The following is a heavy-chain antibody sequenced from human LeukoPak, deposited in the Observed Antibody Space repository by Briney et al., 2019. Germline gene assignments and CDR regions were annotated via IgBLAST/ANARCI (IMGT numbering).Heavy chain of an antibody. J-gene: IGHJ4*02. Sequence: PSETLSFTCTVSGGSISSGGYYWSWIRQPPGKGLEWIGYIYHSGSTYYNPSLKSRVTISVDRSKNQFSLKLSSVTAADTAVYYCARETTYYPFDYWGQGTLVTVSS. CDR3: ARETTYYPFDY. D-gene: IGHD3-10*01. CDR2: IYHSGST. CDR1: GGSISSGGYY. V-gene: IGHV4-30-2*01.